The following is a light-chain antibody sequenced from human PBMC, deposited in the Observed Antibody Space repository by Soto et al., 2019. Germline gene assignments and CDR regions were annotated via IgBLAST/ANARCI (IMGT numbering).Light chain of an antibody. CDR1: QSVSNK. Sequence: EIVMTQSPATLSVSPGETATLSCRASQSVSNKLAWYQQKPGQAPRLLIYGASTRAMGVPARFSGSGSGTEFTLTISSLQSEDFAVYHCQQYDDWPPWTFGQGTKVEIK. CDR2: GAS. V-gene: IGKV3-15*01. CDR3: QQYDDWPPWT. J-gene: IGKJ1*01.